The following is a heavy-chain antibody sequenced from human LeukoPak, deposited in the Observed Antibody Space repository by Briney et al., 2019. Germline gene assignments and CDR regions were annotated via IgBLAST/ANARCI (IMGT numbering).Heavy chain of an antibody. J-gene: IGHJ4*02. CDR1: GFTLSYYW. CDR3: ARHSAGYTTFFDY. Sequence: GGSLRLSCAASGFTLSYYWMTWVRRAPGKGLEWVANIMQDGSEKYYVDSVKGRFIISRDNAKNSLYLQMNSLRAEDTAVYYCARHSAGYTTFFDYWGQGTLVTVSS. V-gene: IGHV3-7*04. D-gene: IGHD5-24*01. CDR2: IMQDGSEK.